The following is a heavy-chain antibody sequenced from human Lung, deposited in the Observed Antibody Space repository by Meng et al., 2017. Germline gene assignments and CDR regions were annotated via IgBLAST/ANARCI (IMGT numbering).Heavy chain of an antibody. CDR2: INRDGTKP. CDR3: TNDRLNH. CDR1: GFTFTDHW. Sequence: EVQLVESGGGLVPPGVSLRLSWAASGFTFTDHWMHWVRQGPGKGLVWVSRINRDGTKPTYADSVKGRFTISRDNAKNTLYLQMNNLRAEDTAFYYCTNDRLNHWGQGALVTVSS. J-gene: IGHJ1*01. D-gene: IGHD1-1*01. V-gene: IGHV3-74*01.